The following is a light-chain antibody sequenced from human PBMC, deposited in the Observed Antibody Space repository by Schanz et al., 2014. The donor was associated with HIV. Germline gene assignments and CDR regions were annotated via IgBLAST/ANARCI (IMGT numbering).Light chain of an antibody. J-gene: IGKJ5*01. V-gene: IGKV1-5*03. Sequence: DIQMTQSPSTLSASIGDRITITCRASQSVDSWLAWYQQKPGKAPKLLIYKASGLQSGVPSRFSGSGSGTDFTLTISSLQPDDLATYYCLQHNAYPLTFGQGTRLDI. CDR2: KAS. CDR1: QSVDSW. CDR3: LQHNAYPLT.